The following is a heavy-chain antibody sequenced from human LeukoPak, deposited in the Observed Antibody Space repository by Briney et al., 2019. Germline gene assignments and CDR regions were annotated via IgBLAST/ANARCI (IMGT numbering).Heavy chain of an antibody. CDR1: GFTFSSYA. CDR2: ISYDGSNK. J-gene: IGHJ4*02. V-gene: IGHV3-30-3*01. D-gene: IGHD3-22*01. CDR3: ARALDYYDSSGYYGY. Sequence: GGSLRLSCAASGFTFSSYAMHWVRQAPGKGLEWVAVISYDGSNKYYADSVKGRFTISRDNSKNTLYLQMNSLRAEDTAVYYCARALDYYDSSGYYGYWGQGTLVTVSS.